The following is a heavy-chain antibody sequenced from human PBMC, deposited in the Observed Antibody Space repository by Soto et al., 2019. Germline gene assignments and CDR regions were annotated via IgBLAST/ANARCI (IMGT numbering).Heavy chain of an antibody. CDR3: ARQWLVLSYFDY. D-gene: IGHD6-19*01. Sequence: SEILSLTCTVSGGSISSYYWSWIRQPPGKGLEWIGYIYYSGSTNYNPSLKSRVNISVDTSKNQFSLKLSSVTAADTAVYYCARQWLVLSYFDYWGQGTLVTVSS. V-gene: IGHV4-59*01. J-gene: IGHJ4*02. CDR1: GGSISSYY. CDR2: IYYSGST.